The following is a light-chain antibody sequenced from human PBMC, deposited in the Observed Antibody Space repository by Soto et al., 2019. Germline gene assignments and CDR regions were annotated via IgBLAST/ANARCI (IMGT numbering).Light chain of an antibody. J-gene: IGKJ5*01. V-gene: IGKV3-11*01. CDR1: QSVSGY. CDR3: QQRSNWPLT. Sequence: EIVLTQSPSTLSLSPGERAPLSCRASQSVSGYLAWYQQKPGQAPRLLIYDASSRATGIPARFSGTGSGTDFTLTIGSLEPEDFAVYYCQQRSNWPLTFGQGTRLEIK. CDR2: DAS.